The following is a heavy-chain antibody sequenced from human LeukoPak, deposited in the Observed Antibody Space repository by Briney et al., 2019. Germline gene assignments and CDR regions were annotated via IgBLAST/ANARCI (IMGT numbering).Heavy chain of an antibody. Sequence: SGTLSLTCAVSGGSITTTNWWSWVRQPPGKGLEWIGEVHLNGDTNYNPSLESRFSMSIDKSNNQLSLEVTSVTAADTAMYYCTRESGAFSPFGFWGQGTLVTVSS. J-gene: IGHJ4*02. CDR1: GGSITTTNW. V-gene: IGHV4-4*02. CDR3: TRESGAFSPFGF. CDR2: VHLNGDT. D-gene: IGHD1-26*01.